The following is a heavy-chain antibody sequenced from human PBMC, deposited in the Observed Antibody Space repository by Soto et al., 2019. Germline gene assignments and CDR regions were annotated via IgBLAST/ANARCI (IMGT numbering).Heavy chain of an antibody. J-gene: IGHJ3*02. CDR2: IYYSGSI. V-gene: IGHV4-59*08. D-gene: IGHD3-16*02. CDR1: GGSISSYY. Sequence: QVQLQESGPGLVKPSETLSLTCTVSGGSISSYYWSWIRQPPGKGLEWIGYIYYSGSINYNPSLKSRVTISVDTSKNQFSLKLSSVTAADTAVYYCARMEIMITFGGVIAPDAFDIWGQGTMVTVSS. CDR3: ARMEIMITFGGVIAPDAFDI.